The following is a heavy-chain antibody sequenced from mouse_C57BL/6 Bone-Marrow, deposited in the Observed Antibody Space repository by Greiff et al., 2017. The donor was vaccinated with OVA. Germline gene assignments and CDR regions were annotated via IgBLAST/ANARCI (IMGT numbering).Heavy chain of an antibody. CDR1: GYAFSSSW. CDR2: IYPGDGDT. V-gene: IGHV1-82*01. J-gene: IGHJ3*01. D-gene: IGHD2-1*01. Sequence: QVQLQQSGPELVKPGASVKISCKASGYAFSSSWMNWVKQRPGKGLEWIGRIYPGDGDTNYNGKFKGKATLTADKSSSTAYMQLSSLTSEDSAVYFSARYGNDWFAYWGQGTLVTVSA. CDR3: ARYGNDWFAY.